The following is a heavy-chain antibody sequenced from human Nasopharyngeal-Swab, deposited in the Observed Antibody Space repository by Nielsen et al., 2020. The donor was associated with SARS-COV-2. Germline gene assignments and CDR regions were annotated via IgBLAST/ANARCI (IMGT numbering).Heavy chain of an antibody. J-gene: IGHJ4*02. CDR2: ISWDGGST. CDR3: AKVMIVVVISGAFNY. Sequence: ETLSLTCAASGFTFDDYTMHWVRQAPGKGLEWVSLISWDGGSTYYADSVKGRFTISRDNSKNSLYLQMNSLRTEDTALYYCAKVMIVVVISGAFNYWGQGTLVTVSS. D-gene: IGHD3-22*01. CDR1: GFTFDDYT. V-gene: IGHV3-43*01.